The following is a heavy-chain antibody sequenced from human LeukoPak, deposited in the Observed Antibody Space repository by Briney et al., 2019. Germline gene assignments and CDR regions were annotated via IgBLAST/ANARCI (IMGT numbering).Heavy chain of an antibody. J-gene: IGHJ6*02. CDR2: IGAYNGNT. Sequence: ASVKVSCKASGYTFTSYGISWVRQAPGQGLEWMGWIGAYNGNTNYAQKLQGRVTMTTDTSTSTAYMELRSLRSDDTAVYYCARDYFSGSGSYSHYYYYGMDVWGQGTTVTVSS. D-gene: IGHD3-10*01. CDR1: GYTFTSYG. V-gene: IGHV1-18*01. CDR3: ARDYFSGSGSYSHYYYYGMDV.